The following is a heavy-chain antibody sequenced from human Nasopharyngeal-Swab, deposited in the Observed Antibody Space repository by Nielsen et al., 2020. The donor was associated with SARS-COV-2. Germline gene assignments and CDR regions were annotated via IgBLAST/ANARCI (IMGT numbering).Heavy chain of an antibody. D-gene: IGHD5-18*01. V-gene: IGHV3-7*03. CDR3: ATARAYNYGPSFDY. CDR1: AFTFSGYW. J-gene: IGHJ4*02. Sequence: GESLKISCAASAFTFSGYWMNWVRQAPGKGLEWVASIKQDGSEKYYVDSVKGRFTISRDNAKNSLYLQMNSLRDEDTAVYYCATARAYNYGPSFDYWGQGTLVTVSS. CDR2: IKQDGSEK.